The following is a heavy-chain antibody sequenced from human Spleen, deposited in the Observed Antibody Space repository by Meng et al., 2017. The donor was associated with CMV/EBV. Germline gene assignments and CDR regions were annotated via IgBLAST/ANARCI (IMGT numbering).Heavy chain of an antibody. J-gene: IGHJ4*02. Sequence: GGSLRLSCISSQFTISHLWMNWVRQAPGKGLEWVANIKQDGSEKNYVESVKGRFTISRDNAKNSLYLQMNSLRAEDTAVYYCARVPPYSSGCPGDYWGQGTLVTVSS. CDR3: ARVPPYSSGCPGDY. CDR2: IKQDGSEK. D-gene: IGHD6-25*01. V-gene: IGHV3-7*01. CDR1: QFTISHLW.